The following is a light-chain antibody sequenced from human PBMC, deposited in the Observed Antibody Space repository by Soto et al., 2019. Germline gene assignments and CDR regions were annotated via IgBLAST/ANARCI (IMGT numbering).Light chain of an antibody. J-gene: IGKJ1*01. Sequence: EIVLTQSPATLSLSPGERATLSWRASQSVSSYLAWYQQKTGQAPRLLMYEASNRATGIPARFSGGGYGTDFNLTISSLEPEDFAVYYCQQRSDWPWTFGQGTKVDIK. CDR1: QSVSSY. CDR2: EAS. CDR3: QQRSDWPWT. V-gene: IGKV3-11*01.